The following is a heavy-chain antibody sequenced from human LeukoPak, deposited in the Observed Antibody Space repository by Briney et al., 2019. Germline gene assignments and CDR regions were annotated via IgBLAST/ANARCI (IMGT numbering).Heavy chain of an antibody. Sequence: GGSLRLSCATSGFTFSNYEMNWVRQAPGKGLEWLSYIGTGGRSIYYADSVKGRFTISRDDVKNSLDLQMDSLRAEDTAVYYCARDEAGATGSFDYWGQGAQVTVS. D-gene: IGHD1-26*01. J-gene: IGHJ4*02. CDR2: IGTGGRSI. CDR3: ARDEAGATGSFDY. V-gene: IGHV3-48*03. CDR1: GFTFSNYE.